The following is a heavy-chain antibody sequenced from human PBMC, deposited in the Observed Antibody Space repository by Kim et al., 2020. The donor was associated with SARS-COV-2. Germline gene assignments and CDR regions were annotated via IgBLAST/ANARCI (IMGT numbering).Heavy chain of an antibody. Sequence: GGSLRLSCAASGFTFSSYAMSWVRQAPGKGLEWVSAISGSGGSTYYADSVKGRFTISRDNSKNTLYLQMNSLRAEDTAVYYCAKDYYMTTVTQGNYWGQGTLVTVSS. D-gene: IGHD4-17*01. CDR2: ISGSGGST. V-gene: IGHV3-23*01. CDR3: AKDYYMTTVTQGNY. CDR1: GFTFSSYA. J-gene: IGHJ4*02.